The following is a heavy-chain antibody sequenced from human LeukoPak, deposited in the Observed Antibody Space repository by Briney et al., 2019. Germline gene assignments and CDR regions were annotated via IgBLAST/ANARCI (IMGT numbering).Heavy chain of an antibody. CDR2: MSPNSGNT. Sequence: GASVKVSCKASRYTFISHDINWVRQATGQGFEWMGWMSPNSGNTGYAQRFQGRVAMTRNTSISTAYMELSSLRSEDTAVYYCTVGPPNWGFDYWGQGTLVTVSS. CDR1: RYTFISHD. D-gene: IGHD7-27*01. CDR3: TVGPPNWGFDY. V-gene: IGHV1-8*01. J-gene: IGHJ4*02.